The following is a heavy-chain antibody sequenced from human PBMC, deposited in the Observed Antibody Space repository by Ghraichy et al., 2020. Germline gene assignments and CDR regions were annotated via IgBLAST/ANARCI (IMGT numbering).Heavy chain of an antibody. CDR3: ARQLVTGIKGRGPFDI. J-gene: IGHJ3*02. D-gene: IGHD1-20*01. Sequence: SETLYLTCTVSGGSISSSSYYWGWIRQPPGKGLEWIGSIYYNESTYYNPSLKSRVTISVDTSKNQFSLKLSSVTAADTAEYYCARQLVTGIKGRGPFDIWGQGTMVTVSS. CDR2: IYYNEST. CDR1: GGSISSSSYY. V-gene: IGHV4-39*01.